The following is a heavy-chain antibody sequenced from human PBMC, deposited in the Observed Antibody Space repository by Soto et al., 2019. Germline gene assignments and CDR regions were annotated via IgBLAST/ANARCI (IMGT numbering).Heavy chain of an antibody. CDR1: GFTFDTYG. CDR3: ARVTPGNNLYYFSGLDF. D-gene: IGHD1-1*01. V-gene: IGHV3-30-3*01. Sequence: GGSLRLSCVASGFTFDTYGIHRVRQAPGKGLQWVALTSYEGSSTYYADSVRGRFTISRDNSKNALYLQMNTLRPEDTGVYYCARVTPGNNLYYFSGLDFWGQGTSVTVSS. J-gene: IGHJ6*02. CDR2: TSYEGSST.